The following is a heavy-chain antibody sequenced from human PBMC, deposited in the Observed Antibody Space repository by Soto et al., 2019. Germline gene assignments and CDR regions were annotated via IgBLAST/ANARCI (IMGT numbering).Heavy chain of an antibody. CDR1: GFTFSNAW. D-gene: IGHD2-15*01. V-gene: IGHV3-15*01. CDR3: TTDRRVVVVVAATQKYNWFDP. J-gene: IGHJ5*02. CDR2: IKSKTDGGTT. Sequence: GGSLRLSCAASGFTFSNAWMSWVRQAPGKGLEWVGRIKSKTDGGTTDYAAPVKGRFTISRDDSKNTLYLQMNSLKTEDTAVYYCTTDRRVVVVVAATQKYNWFDPWGQGTLVTVSS.